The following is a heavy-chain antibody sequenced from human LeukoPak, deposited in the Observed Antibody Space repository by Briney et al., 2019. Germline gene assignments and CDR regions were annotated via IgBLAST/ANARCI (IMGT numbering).Heavy chain of an antibody. CDR1: GFTFSNYA. CDR3: AKLGSGSYSGY. D-gene: IGHD1-26*01. V-gene: IGHV3-23*01. Sequence: PGGSLRLSCAASGFTFSNYAMSWVRQAPGKGLEWVSDVTGNGGSTYYADSVKGRFTISRDNSKNTLYLQMNSLRAEDTAVYYCAKLGSGSYSGYWGQGTLVTVSS. CDR2: VTGNGGST. J-gene: IGHJ4*02.